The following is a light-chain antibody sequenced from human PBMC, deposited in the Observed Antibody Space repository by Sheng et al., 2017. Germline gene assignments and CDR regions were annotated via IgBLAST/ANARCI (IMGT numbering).Light chain of an antibody. Sequence: DIQITQSPFTLSASVGDRVTITCRASQSISSWLAWYQKKPGQAPKLLIYKASILESGVPSRFSGTGSGTEFALTIDSLQPGDFATYYCQRYDNYWPTFGQGTKVEIK. J-gene: IGKJ1*01. CDR3: QRYDNYWPT. CDR1: QSISSW. V-gene: IGKV1-5*03. CDR2: KAS.